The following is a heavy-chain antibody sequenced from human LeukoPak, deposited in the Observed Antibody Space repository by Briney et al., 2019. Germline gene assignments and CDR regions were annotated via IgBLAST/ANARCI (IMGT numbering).Heavy chain of an antibody. J-gene: IGHJ4*02. V-gene: IGHV3-7*01. Sequence: PGGSLRLSCAASGFTFSSSWMSWVRQAPGKGLEWVANIKQDGSEKYYVDSVKGRFTISRDNAKNSLYLQMNSLRAEDTAVYYCTRGTGSYDYWGQGTRVTVSS. CDR3: TRGTGSYDY. D-gene: IGHD1-26*01. CDR1: GFTFSSSW. CDR2: IKQDGSEK.